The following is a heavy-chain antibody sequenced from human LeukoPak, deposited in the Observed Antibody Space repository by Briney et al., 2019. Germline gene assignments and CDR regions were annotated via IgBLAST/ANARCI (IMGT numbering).Heavy chain of an antibody. V-gene: IGHV3-23*01. Sequence: PGGSLRLSGAASGFTFNRNAISWVRQAPGKGLEWVSTISGSGDKTFYADSVKGRFTISRDNSKNMLHLQMSSLTGEDTALYYCVRRGDASSGWGDHDYWGQGALVTVSS. CDR3: VRRGDASSGWGDHDY. CDR2: ISGSGDKT. CDR1: GFTFNRNA. J-gene: IGHJ4*02. D-gene: IGHD6-19*01.